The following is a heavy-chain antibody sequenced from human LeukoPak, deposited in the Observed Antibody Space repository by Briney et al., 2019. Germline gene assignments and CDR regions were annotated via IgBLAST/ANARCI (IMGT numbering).Heavy chain of an antibody. CDR3: ARKGSNKNYYDSSGYYYPFDY. Sequence: PSETLSLTCAVYGGSFSGYYWSWIRHPPGKGLEWIGEINHSGSTNYNPSLKSRVTISVDTSKNQFSLKLSSVTAADTAVYYCARKGSNKNYYDSSGYYYPFDYWGQGTLVTVSS. CDR2: INHSGST. CDR1: GGSFSGYY. J-gene: IGHJ4*02. D-gene: IGHD3-22*01. V-gene: IGHV4-34*01.